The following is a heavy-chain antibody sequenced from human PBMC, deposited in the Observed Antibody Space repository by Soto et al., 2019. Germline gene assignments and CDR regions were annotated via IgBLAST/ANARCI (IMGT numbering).Heavy chain of an antibody. CDR3: AGAVSDFDVRRYRTAYYDQ. J-gene: IGHJ4*02. D-gene: IGHD3-10*02. V-gene: IGHV4-31*03. Sequence: SETLSLTCTVSGVSVRSGVYYWTWIRQYPGKGLEWIGYIDNGGNTFYNPSLTGRVGISVDTSKNQVSLNLQSVTAADTAFYFCAGAVSDFDVRRYRTAYYDQWGQGILVTVSS. CDR1: GVSVRSGVYY. CDR2: IDNGGNT.